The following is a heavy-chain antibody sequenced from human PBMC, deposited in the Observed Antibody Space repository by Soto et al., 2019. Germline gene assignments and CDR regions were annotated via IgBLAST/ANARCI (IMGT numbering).Heavy chain of an antibody. CDR1: GYTFTSYG. Sequence: ASVKVSCKASGYTFTSYGISWVRQAPGQGLEWMGWISAYNGNTNYAQKLQGRVTMTTDTSTSTAYMELRSLRSDDTAVYYCARDRPKRALWFGETILPPYYYYYGMDVWGQGTTVTVSS. D-gene: IGHD3-10*01. V-gene: IGHV1-18*04. CDR2: ISAYNGNT. CDR3: ARDRPKRALWFGETILPPYYYYYGMDV. J-gene: IGHJ6*02.